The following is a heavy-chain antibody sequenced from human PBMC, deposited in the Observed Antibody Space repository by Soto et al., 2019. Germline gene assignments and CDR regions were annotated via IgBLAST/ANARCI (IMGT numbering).Heavy chain of an antibody. D-gene: IGHD3-10*01. V-gene: IGHV4-31*03. Sequence: PSETLSLTCTVSGGSISSGGYYWSWIRQHPGKGLEWIGYIYYSGSTYYNPSLKSRVTISVDTSKNQFSLKLSSVTAADTAVYYCARDRVPLMVRGVITYRSDAFDIWGQGTMVTVSS. CDR2: IYYSGST. CDR1: GGSISSGGYY. CDR3: ARDRVPLMVRGVITYRSDAFDI. J-gene: IGHJ3*02.